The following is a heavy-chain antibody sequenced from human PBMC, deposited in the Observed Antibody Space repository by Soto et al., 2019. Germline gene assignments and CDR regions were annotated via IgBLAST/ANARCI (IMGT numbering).Heavy chain of an antibody. CDR3: ARLNSGDYGLDYFAY. J-gene: IGHJ4*01. CDR2: ISGSGGRK. V-gene: IGHV3-23*01. CDR1: GFTFRDSA. D-gene: IGHD4-17*01. Sequence: GGSLRLSCAASGFTFRDSAMSWVRQAPGQGLEWVAAISGSGGRKYYADSVEGRFTVSRDNSKNTLYLQMTALTAEDAAVYYCARLNSGDYGLDYFAYWGYGTLVTVSS.